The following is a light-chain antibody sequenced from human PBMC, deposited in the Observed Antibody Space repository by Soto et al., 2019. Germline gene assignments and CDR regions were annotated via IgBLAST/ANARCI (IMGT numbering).Light chain of an antibody. V-gene: IGLV1-40*01. CDR2: ANT. J-gene: IGLJ1*01. CDR3: QSYDSRLSGYV. CDR1: SSNIGAGYD. Sequence: QSVLTQPPSVYGAPGQRVTISCTGSSSNIGAGYDVHWYQQLPGTAPRLLINANTNRPSGVPDRFSGSKSGTSASLAISGLQAEDEGDYFCQSYDSRLSGYVFGTGTKVTVL.